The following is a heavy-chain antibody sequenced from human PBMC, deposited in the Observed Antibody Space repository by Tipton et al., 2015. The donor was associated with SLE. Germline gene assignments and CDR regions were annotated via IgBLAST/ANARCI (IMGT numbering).Heavy chain of an antibody. CDR3: ARIYGGNSEGWFDP. CDR2: IYSGGST. D-gene: IGHD4-23*01. Sequence: SLRLSCAASGFTVSSNYMSWVRQAPGKGLEWVSVIYSGGSTYYADSVKGRFTISRDNSKNTLYLQMNSLRAEDTAVYYCARIYGGNSEGWFDPWGQGILVTVSS. J-gene: IGHJ5*02. V-gene: IGHV3-53*05. CDR1: GFTVSSNY.